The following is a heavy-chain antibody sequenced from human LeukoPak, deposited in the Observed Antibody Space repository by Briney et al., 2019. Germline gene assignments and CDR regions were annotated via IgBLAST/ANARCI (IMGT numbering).Heavy chain of an antibody. V-gene: IGHV1-8*01. D-gene: IGHD6-19*01. J-gene: IGHJ4*02. CDR3: ARLKQWPEAYFDY. Sequence: ASVKVSCKASGYTFTSYGINWVRQATGQGLEWMGWMNPNSGNTGYAQKFQGRVTITADESTSTAYMELSSLRSEDTAVYYCARLKQWPEAYFDYWGQGTLVTVSS. CDR2: MNPNSGNT. CDR1: GYTFTSYG.